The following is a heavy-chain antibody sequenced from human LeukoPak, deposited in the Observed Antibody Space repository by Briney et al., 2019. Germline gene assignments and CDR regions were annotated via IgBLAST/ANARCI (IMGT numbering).Heavy chain of an antibody. CDR2: IYYSGNT. D-gene: IGHD6-25*01. CDR3: ARARPADYYYYYYMDV. V-gene: IGHV4-59*01. Sequence: PSETLSLTCTVSGGSISSYYWSWIRQPPGKGLEWIGYIYYSGNTNYNPSLKSRVTISVDTSKNQFSLKLSSVTAADTAVYYCARARPADYYYYYYMDVWGKGTTVTVSS. CDR1: GGSISSYY. J-gene: IGHJ6*03.